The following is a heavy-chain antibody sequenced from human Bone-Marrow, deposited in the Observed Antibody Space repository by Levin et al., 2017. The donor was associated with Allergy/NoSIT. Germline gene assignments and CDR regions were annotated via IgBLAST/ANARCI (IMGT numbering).Heavy chain of an antibody. CDR3: AGRGDYFDY. CDR2: ISNDESKK. V-gene: IGHV3-30*03. J-gene: IGHJ4*02. Sequence: QAGGSLRLSCAASGFTFSSYGMHWVRQAPGKGLEWVAVISNDESKKYYADSVKGRFTISRDNSKNMLFLQMNSLRPEDTAVYYCAGRGDYFDYWGQGTLVTVSS. CDR1: GFTFSSYG. D-gene: IGHD2-15*01.